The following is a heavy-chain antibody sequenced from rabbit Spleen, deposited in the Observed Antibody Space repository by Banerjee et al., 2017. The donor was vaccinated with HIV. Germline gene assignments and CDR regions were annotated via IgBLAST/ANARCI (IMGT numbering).Heavy chain of an antibody. CDR1: GVSFSISSY. V-gene: IGHV1S40*01. J-gene: IGHJ6*01. D-gene: IGHD1-1*01. Sequence: QSLAESGGDLVKPGASLTLTCTASGVSFSISSYMCWVRQAPGKGLEWIACIDAGSSGFTYFATWAKGRFAISKTSSTTVTLQMTRLTAADTATYFCARDTSSSFSSYGMDLWGPGTLVTV. CDR2: IDAGSSGFT. CDR3: ARDTSSSFSSYGMDL.